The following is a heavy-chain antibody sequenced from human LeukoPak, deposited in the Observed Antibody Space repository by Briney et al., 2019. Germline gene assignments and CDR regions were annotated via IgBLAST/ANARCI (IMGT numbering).Heavy chain of an antibody. CDR2: IWYDGSNK. J-gene: IGHJ2*01. Sequence: GRSLRLSCAASGFTFSSYAMHWVRQAPGKGLEWVAFIWYDGSNKDYTDSVKGRFTISRDNAKNTLYLQMNSLRAEDTAVYYCAREDYNDDGWYFDLWGRGTLVTVSS. D-gene: IGHD4-11*01. CDR1: GFTFSSYA. CDR3: AREDYNDDGWYFDL. V-gene: IGHV3-33*01.